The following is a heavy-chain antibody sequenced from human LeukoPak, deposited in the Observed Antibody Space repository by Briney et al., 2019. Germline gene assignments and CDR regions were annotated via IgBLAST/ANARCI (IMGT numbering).Heavy chain of an antibody. CDR1: GGSISSYY. D-gene: IGHD3-10*01. Sequence: PSETLSLTCTVSGGSISSYYWSWIRQPPGKGLEWIGYIYYSGSTNYNPSLKGRVTISVDTSKNQFSLKLSSVTAADTAVYYCARGAYYYSSAIGRYGMDVWGQGTTVTVSS. CDR2: IYYSGST. CDR3: ARGAYYYSSAIGRYGMDV. V-gene: IGHV4-59*01. J-gene: IGHJ6*02.